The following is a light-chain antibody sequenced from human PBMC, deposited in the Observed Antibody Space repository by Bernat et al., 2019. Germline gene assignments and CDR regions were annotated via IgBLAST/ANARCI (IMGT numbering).Light chain of an antibody. CDR1: QGIRTY. V-gene: IGKV1-39*01. CDR3: QQSFSTPWT. Sequence: DVQMIQSPSSLSASVGDRVTISCRASQGIRTYLNWYQQRPGKAPKLLIHGASTSQSGVPARFSGSGSGIDFTLTISPLQSEDFATYYCQQSFSTPWTFGRGTLVEI. J-gene: IGKJ1*01. CDR2: GAS.